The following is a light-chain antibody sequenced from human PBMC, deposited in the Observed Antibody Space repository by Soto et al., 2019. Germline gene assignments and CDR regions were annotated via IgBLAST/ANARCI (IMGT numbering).Light chain of an antibody. CDR1: SSNIGNNA. J-gene: IGLJ1*01. Sequence: QSVLTQPPSVSEAPRQRVTISCSGSSSNIGNNAVNWYQQLPGKAPKLLIYYDDLLPSGVSDRFSGSMSGTSASLAISGLQSEDEADYYYAAWDDSLNGYVFGTGTKVTVL. CDR3: AAWDDSLNGYV. V-gene: IGLV1-36*01. CDR2: YDD.